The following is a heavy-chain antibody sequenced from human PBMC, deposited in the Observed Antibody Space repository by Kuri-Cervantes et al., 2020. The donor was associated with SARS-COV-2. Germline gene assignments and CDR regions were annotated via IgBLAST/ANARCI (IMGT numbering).Heavy chain of an antibody. CDR3: ARGKSRENPDVLDD. J-gene: IGHJ4*02. D-gene: IGHD5-24*01. V-gene: IGHV3-11*04. CDR1: GFTFSDYY. Sequence: GESLKISCAASGFTFSDYYMSWIRQAPGKGLEWVSYISSSGSTIYYADSVKGRFTISRDNAKNSLYLQMNSLRAEDPAVYYCARGKSRENPDVLDDWGQGTLFTVSS. CDR2: ISSSGSTI.